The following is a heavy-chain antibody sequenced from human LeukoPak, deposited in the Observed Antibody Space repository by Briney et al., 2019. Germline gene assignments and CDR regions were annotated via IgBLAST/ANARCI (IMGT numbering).Heavy chain of an antibody. V-gene: IGHV3-30*18. J-gene: IGHJ6*04. D-gene: IGHD3-10*01. CDR2: ISYDGSNK. CDR1: GFTFSSYG. Sequence: GRSLRLSCAASGFTFSSYGMHWVRQAPGKGLEWVAVISYDGSNKYYADSVKGRFTISRDNSKNTLYLQMNSLRGEDMAVYYCAKSIPYYYGWGSYYTGAYYYYGMDVWGKGTTVTVSS. CDR3: AKSIPYYYGWGSYYTGAYYYYGMDV.